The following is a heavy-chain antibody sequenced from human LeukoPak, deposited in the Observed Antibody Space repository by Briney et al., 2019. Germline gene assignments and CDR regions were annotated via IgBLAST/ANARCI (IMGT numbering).Heavy chain of an antibody. D-gene: IGHD3-10*01. Sequence: GGSLRPSCAASGFTFSSYGMHWVRQAPGKGLEWVAVISYDGSNKYYADSVKGRFTISRDNSKNTLYLQMNSLRAEDTAVYYCAKDRWYGSGSYHPDYWGQGTLVTVSS. J-gene: IGHJ4*02. CDR2: ISYDGSNK. CDR1: GFTFSSYG. CDR3: AKDRWYGSGSYHPDY. V-gene: IGHV3-30*18.